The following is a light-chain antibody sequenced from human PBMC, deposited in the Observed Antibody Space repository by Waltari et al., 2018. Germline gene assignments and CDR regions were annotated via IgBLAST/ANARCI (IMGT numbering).Light chain of an antibody. V-gene: IGKV1-12*01. CDR3: QQANSFPIT. Sequence: DIQLTQSPSSLSASVGDRVNMTCRASQDIRNWLAWYQQKPGKAPNLLIYATSSLQTGVPSRFSGSGSGTEFTLTISSLQPEDFATYYCQQANSFPITFGPGTKVDFK. CDR1: QDIRNW. J-gene: IGKJ3*01. CDR2: ATS.